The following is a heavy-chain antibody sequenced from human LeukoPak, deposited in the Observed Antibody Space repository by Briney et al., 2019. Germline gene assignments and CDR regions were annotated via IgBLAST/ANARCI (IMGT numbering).Heavy chain of an antibody. CDR1: GYSISSGYY. J-gene: IGHJ4*02. Sequence: SETLSLTCAVSGYSISSGYYWGWIRQPPGKGLEWIGSIYHSGSTYHNPSLKSRVTISVDTSKNQFSLKLSSVTAADTAVYYCARHRGFDYGDYELDYWGQGTLVTVSS. D-gene: IGHD4-17*01. CDR2: IYHSGST. CDR3: ARHRGFDYGDYELDY. V-gene: IGHV4-38-2*01.